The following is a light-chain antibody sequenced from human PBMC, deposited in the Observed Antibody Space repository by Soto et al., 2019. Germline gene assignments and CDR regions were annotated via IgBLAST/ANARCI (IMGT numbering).Light chain of an antibody. V-gene: IGLV1-47*01. CDR3: AAWDDSLSGVV. CDR1: SSNIGSNY. Sequence: QSVLTQPPSASGTPGQRVTISCSGSSSNIGSNYVFWYQHLPGTAPKLLIYRNKQRPSGVPDRFSGSKSGTSVSLAISGLRAEDETDYYCAAWDDSLSGVVFGGGTKLTVL. CDR2: RNK. J-gene: IGLJ2*01.